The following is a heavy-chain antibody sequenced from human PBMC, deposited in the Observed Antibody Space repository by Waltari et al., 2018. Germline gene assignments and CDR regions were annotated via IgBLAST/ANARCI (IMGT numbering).Heavy chain of an antibody. Sequence: QLHLQESGPGLVKPSETLSLTCTVSGGSISSTSYYWGWIRQPPGKGLEWIGSIYYSGSTDYNPSLKSRVTISVDTSKNQFSLNLSSVTAADTAVYYCARVSRGSPTPIDFWGQGTPVTVSS. CDR2: IYYSGST. J-gene: IGHJ4*02. D-gene: IGHD1-26*01. CDR3: ARVSRGSPTPIDF. V-gene: IGHV4-39*07. CDR1: GGSISSTSYY.